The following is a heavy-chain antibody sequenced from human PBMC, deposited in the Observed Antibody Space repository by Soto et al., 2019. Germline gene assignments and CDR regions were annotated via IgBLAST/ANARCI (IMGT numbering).Heavy chain of an antibody. CDR2: ISGSSQTI. V-gene: IGHV3-48*02. CDR1: GLIFNTYS. D-gene: IGHD2-15*01. J-gene: IGHJ4*02. CDR3: ARTLSWRRGPFDS. Sequence: AGGSLRLSCAASGLIFNTYSMNWVRQAPGKGLEWVSYISGSSQTIFYADSVRGRFTISRDNANNSTYLQMVSLRDEDTAVYYCARTLSWRRGPFDSWGQGTLVTVSS.